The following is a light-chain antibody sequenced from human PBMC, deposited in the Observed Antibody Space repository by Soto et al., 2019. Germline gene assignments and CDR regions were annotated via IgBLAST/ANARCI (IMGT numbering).Light chain of an antibody. CDR3: QQYGSSPEVT. CDR2: GAS. CDR1: QSVSSSY. Sequence: EIVLTQSPGTLSLSPGERATLSCRASQSVSSSYLASYQQKPGQAPRLLIYGASSRATGIPDRFSGSGSGTDFTLTISRLEPEDFAVYYCQQYGSSPEVTFGPGTKVDIK. J-gene: IGKJ3*01. V-gene: IGKV3-20*01.